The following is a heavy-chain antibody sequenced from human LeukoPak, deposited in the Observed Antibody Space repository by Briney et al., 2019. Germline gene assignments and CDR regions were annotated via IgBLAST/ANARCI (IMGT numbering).Heavy chain of an antibody. D-gene: IGHD1-26*01. CDR3: AKHCGSYYYGMDV. Sequence: GGSLRLSCAASGFTFTSYAMNWVRQAPGKGLEWVSSISGSGGSTYYADSVKGRFTISRDNSKNTLFLQMNSLRVEDTAVYYCAKHCGSYYYGMDVWGQGTTVTVSS. J-gene: IGHJ6*02. CDR2: ISGSGGST. CDR1: GFTFTSYA. V-gene: IGHV3-23*01.